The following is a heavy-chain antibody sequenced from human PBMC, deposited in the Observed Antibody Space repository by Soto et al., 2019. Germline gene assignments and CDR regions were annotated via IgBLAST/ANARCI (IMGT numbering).Heavy chain of an antibody. Sequence: QVQVKESGPGLVKPSETLSLTCTVSGGSMSPYYWSWIRQAPGKGLEWIANIYYRGNTNYNPSLEMRVTISVDKSKNQFSLKLNSMTAADTAVYYCARHSKKTGDFDYYYGMDVWGQGTTVTVSS. D-gene: IGHD7-27*01. J-gene: IGHJ6*02. CDR1: GGSMSPYY. CDR2: IYYRGNT. V-gene: IGHV4-59*08. CDR3: ARHSKKTGDFDYYYGMDV.